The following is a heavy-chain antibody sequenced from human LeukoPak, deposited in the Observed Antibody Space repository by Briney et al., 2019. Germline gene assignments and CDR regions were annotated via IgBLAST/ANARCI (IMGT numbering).Heavy chain of an antibody. D-gene: IGHD6-13*01. CDR3: ANTPIWYSSWYGDY. CDR2: ISGSGGST. CDR1: GFTFSSYA. Sequence: PGGSLRLSCAASGFTFSSYAMSWVRQAPGKGLEWVSAISGSGGSTYYADSVKGRFTISRDNSKNTLYLQMNSLRAEDTAVYYCANTPIWYSSWYGDYWGQGTLVTVSS. V-gene: IGHV3-23*01. J-gene: IGHJ4*02.